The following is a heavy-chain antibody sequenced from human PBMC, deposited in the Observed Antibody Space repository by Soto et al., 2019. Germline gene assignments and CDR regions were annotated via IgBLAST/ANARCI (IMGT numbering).Heavy chain of an antibody. D-gene: IGHD3-3*01. Sequence: ASVKVSCKASGYTFTSYAMNWVRQAPGQGLEWMGWINTNTGNPTYAQGFTGRFVFSLDTSVSTAYLQICSLKAEDTAVYYCARRYDFWSAPLGYYYYYYYMDVWGKGTTVTVSS. CDR2: INTNTGNP. CDR1: GYTFTSYA. J-gene: IGHJ6*03. CDR3: ARRYDFWSAPLGYYYYYYYMDV. V-gene: IGHV7-4-1*01.